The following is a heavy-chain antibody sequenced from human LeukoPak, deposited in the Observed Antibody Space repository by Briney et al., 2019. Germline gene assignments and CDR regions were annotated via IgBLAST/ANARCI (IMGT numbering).Heavy chain of an antibody. CDR3: ARPIRGSYVEDAFDM. Sequence: ASVKVSCKTSGYTFSDYYLHWVRQAPGQGLEWMGRINPSSGGTKYVQKFQGRVTMTRDTSISTGYMELSRLRSDDTAVYYCARPIRGSYVEDAFDMWGQGTMVTVSA. V-gene: IGHV1-2*06. CDR2: INPSSGGT. CDR1: GYTFSDYY. D-gene: IGHD1-26*01. J-gene: IGHJ3*02.